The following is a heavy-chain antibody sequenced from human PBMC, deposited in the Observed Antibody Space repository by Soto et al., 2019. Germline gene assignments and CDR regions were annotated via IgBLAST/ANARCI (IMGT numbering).Heavy chain of an antibody. J-gene: IGHJ6*02. D-gene: IGHD3-10*01. CDR3: ASTLYGSGSYYMVSYGMDV. CDR1: GFTVSSNY. V-gene: IGHV3-66*01. Sequence: HPGGSLRLSCAASGFTVSSNYMSWVRQAPGKGLEWVSVIYSGGSTYYADSVKGRFTISRDNSKNTLYLQMNSLRAEDTAVYYCASTLYGSGSYYMVSYGMDVWGQGTTVTVSS. CDR2: IYSGGST.